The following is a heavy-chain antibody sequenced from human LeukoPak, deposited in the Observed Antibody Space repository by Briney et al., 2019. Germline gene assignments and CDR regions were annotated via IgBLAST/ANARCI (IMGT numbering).Heavy chain of an antibody. D-gene: IGHD4/OR15-4a*01. J-gene: IGHJ4*02. CDR3: AKTGGAIYYS. CDR2: ISGSGDST. Sequence: GGSLRLSCAASGFTFSNFGMSWVRQAPGKGLEWVSGISGSGDSTYYADSVKGRFTISRDNSKNTLYLQMNSLRAEDTAVYYCAKTGGAIYYSWGQGTLVTVSS. CDR1: GFTFSNFG. V-gene: IGHV3-23*01.